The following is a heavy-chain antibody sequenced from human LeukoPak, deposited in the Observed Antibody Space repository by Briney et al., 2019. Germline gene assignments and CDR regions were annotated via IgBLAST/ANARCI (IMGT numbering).Heavy chain of an antibody. CDR2: IYYSGST. Sequence: PSETLSLTCTASGGSISSYYWSWIRQPPGKGLEWIGYIYYSGSTNYNPSLKSRVTISVDTSKNQFSLKLSSVTAADTAVYYCARLGTLRGFDYWGQGTLVTVSS. V-gene: IGHV4-59*08. J-gene: IGHJ4*02. CDR1: GGSISSYY. D-gene: IGHD3-10*01. CDR3: ARLGTLRGFDY.